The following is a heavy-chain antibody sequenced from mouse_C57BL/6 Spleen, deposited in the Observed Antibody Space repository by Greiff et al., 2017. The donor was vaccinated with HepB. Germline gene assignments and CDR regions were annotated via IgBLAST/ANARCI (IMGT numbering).Heavy chain of an antibody. D-gene: IGHD2-1*01. CDR2: INPGSGGT. J-gene: IGHJ4*01. CDR3: ARGIYYDYAMDY. V-gene: IGHV1-54*01. Sequence: VQLVESGAELVRPGTSVKVSCKASGYAFTNYLIEWVKQRPGQGLEWIGVINPGSGGTNYNEKFKGKATLTADKSSSTAYMQLSSLTSEDSAVYFCARGIYYDYAMDYWGQGTSVTVSS. CDR1: GYAFTNYL.